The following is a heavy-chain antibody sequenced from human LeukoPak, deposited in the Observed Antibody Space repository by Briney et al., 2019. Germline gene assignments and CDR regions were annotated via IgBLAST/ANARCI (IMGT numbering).Heavy chain of an antibody. CDR3: AKDGSTYYDRSGYYPFHY. V-gene: IGHV3-23*01. Sequence: GGSLRLSCAASGIAFSDSAMYWVRQAPGKGLEWVATISGIDSGAYYADSVKGRFTISRDNSKNTLYLHMNSLRAEDTAVYYCAKDGSTYYDRSGYYPFHYWGQGALVTVSS. D-gene: IGHD3-22*01. CDR1: GIAFSDSA. J-gene: IGHJ4*02. CDR2: ISGIDSGA.